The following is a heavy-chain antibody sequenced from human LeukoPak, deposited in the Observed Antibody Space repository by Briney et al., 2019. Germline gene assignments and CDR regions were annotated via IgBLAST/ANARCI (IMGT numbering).Heavy chain of an antibody. CDR2: ISSSSSII. CDR3: AKEYGSGSYYVPCDY. Sequence: GGSLRLSCAASGITFGYYSMNWVRQAPGKGLEWISYISSSSSIIYNADSVKGRFTISRDNARNSLYLQMNSLRAEDTAVYYCAKEYGSGSYYVPCDYWGQGTLVTVSS. D-gene: IGHD3-10*01. CDR1: GITFGYYS. J-gene: IGHJ4*02. V-gene: IGHV3-48*01.